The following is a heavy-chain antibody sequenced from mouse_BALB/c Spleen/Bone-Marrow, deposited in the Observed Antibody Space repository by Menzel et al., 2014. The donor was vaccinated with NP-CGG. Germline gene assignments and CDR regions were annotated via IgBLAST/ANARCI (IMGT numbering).Heavy chain of an antibody. Sequence: EVQRVESGGDLVKPGGSLKLSCAASGFTFSSYGMSWVRPTPDKRLEWVATISSGGSYTYYPDSVKGRFTISRDNAKNTLYLQVSSLKSEDTAMYYCARQGLYGNYGGFAYWGQGTLVTVSA. CDR2: ISSGGSYT. J-gene: IGHJ3*01. D-gene: IGHD2-10*02. CDR3: ARQGLYGNYGGFAY. CDR1: GFTFSSYG. V-gene: IGHV5-6*01.